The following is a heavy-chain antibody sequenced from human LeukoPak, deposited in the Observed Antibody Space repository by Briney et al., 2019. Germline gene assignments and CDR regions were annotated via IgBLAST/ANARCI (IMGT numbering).Heavy chain of an antibody. Sequence: GASVKVSCKASGYTFTGYYMHWVRQAPGQGLEWMGWMNPNSGNTGYAQKFQGRVTITADKSTSTAYMELSSLRSEDTAVYYCARDQDCGGDCYSGFDYWGQGTLVTVSS. CDR1: GYTFTGYY. CDR2: MNPNSGNT. D-gene: IGHD2-21*02. CDR3: ARDQDCGGDCYSGFDY. J-gene: IGHJ4*02. V-gene: IGHV1-8*03.